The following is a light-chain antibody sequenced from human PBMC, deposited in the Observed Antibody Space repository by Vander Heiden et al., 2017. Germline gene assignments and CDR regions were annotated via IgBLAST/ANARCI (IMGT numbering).Light chain of an antibody. Sequence: QSTLTQPASVSGSPGQSITISCTGTSSDVGGYNYVPWYQQHPGKAPKLMIYEVSNRPSGVSNRFSGSKSGNTASLTIAGLQAVDGADYYCSSYTSSSTLLFGGGTKLTVL. CDR2: EVS. J-gene: IGLJ3*02. CDR1: SSDVGGYNY. CDR3: SSYTSSSTLL. V-gene: IGLV2-14*01.